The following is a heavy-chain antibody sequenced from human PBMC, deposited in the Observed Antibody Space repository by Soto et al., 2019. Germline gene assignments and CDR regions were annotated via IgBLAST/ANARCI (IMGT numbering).Heavy chain of an antibody. J-gene: IGHJ2*01. CDR3: ARPIYYDSVSYWYFDL. V-gene: IGHV1-69*01. CDR1: GGTFSSYA. D-gene: IGHD3-22*01. CDR2: IIPIFGTA. Sequence: QVQLVQSGAEVKKPGSSVKVSCKASGGTFSSYAISWVRQAPGQGLEWMGGIIPIFGTANYAQKFQGRVTITADESTSTAYMELSSLRSEDTAVYYCARPIYYDSVSYWYFDLWGRGILVTVSS.